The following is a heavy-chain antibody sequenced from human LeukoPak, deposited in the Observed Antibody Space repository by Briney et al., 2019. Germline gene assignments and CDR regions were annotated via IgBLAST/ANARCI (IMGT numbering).Heavy chain of an antibody. CDR2: IYYSGST. Sequence: PSETLSLTCTVSGGSISSYYWSWIRQPPGKGLEWIGYIYYSGSTNYNPSLKSRVTISVDTSKNQFSLKLSSVTAADTAVYYCARAEYSSGWYVWFDPWGQGTLVTVSS. CDR3: ARAEYSSGWYVWFDP. J-gene: IGHJ5*02. CDR1: GGSISSYY. V-gene: IGHV4-59*01. D-gene: IGHD6-19*01.